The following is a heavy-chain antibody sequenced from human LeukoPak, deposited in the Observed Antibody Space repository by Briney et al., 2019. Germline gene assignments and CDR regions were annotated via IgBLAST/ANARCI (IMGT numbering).Heavy chain of an antibody. CDR2: IKEDGSEK. Sequence: GGSLRLSCAASGITFNIYWMSWVRQAPGKGLEWVANIKEDGSEKYYVDSVKGRFTISRDNAKNSLYLQMNSLRAEDTAVYYCATDASSYGVWGQGTLVTVSS. CDR3: ATDASSYGV. V-gene: IGHV3-7*01. J-gene: IGHJ4*02. D-gene: IGHD3-16*01. CDR1: GITFNIYW.